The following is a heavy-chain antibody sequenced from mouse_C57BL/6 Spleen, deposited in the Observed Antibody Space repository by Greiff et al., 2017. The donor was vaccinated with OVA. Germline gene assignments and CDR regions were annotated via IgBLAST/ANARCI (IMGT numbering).Heavy chain of an antibody. CDR3: ARGEIYYGNYRFAY. CDR1: GYTFTDYY. Sequence: VQLQQSGAELVRPGASVKLSCKASGYTFTDYYINWVKQRPGQGLEWIARISPGSGNTYYTEKFKGKATLTAEKASSPAYMQLSSLTSEDSAVYFCARGEIYYGNYRFAYWGQGTLVTVSA. D-gene: IGHD2-1*01. CDR2: ISPGSGNT. V-gene: IGHV1-76*01. J-gene: IGHJ3*01.